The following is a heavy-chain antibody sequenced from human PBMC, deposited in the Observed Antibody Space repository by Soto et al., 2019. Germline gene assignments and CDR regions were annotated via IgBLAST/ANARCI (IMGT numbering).Heavy chain of an antibody. J-gene: IGHJ3*02. V-gene: IGHV3-9*01. D-gene: IGHD3-10*01. CDR1: GFTFDDYA. Sequence: EVQLVESGGGLVQPGRSLRLSCAASGFTFDDYAMHWVRQAPGKGLEWVSGISWNSGSIGYADSVKGRFTISRDNAKNSLYLQMNSLRAEDTALYYCAKDIPDGGFGELFSGAFDIWGQGTMVTVSS. CDR2: ISWNSGSI. CDR3: AKDIPDGGFGELFSGAFDI.